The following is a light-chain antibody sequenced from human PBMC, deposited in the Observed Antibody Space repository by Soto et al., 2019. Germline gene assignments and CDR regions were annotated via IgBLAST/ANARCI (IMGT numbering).Light chain of an antibody. V-gene: IGLV2-14*01. CDR3: SSYTSTDTVML. CDR1: SSDVGSENY. CDR2: EVS. J-gene: IGLJ2*01. Sequence: QSALTQPASVSGSPGQSITISCTGTSSDVGSENYVSWYQHHPGKAPKVMIYEVSNRPSWVSNRFSGSKFGNTASLTISGLQAEDEGDYYCSSYTSTDTVMLFGGGTKVTVL.